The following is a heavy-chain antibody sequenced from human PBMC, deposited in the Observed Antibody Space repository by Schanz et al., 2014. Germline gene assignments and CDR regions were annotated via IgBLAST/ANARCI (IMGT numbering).Heavy chain of an antibody. V-gene: IGHV1-69*09. CDR1: GYTFTTYY. J-gene: IGHJ6*02. Sequence: QVQLLQSGAEVKKPGASMKVSCKASGYTFTTYYMLWVRQAPGQGLEWMGIIPILGIANYAQKFQGRVTITADRSTSTAYMELSSLRSDDAAVYYCARAQGVIRLYYGVDVWGQGTTVTVSS. CDR3: ARAQGVIRLYYGVDV. D-gene: IGHD3-10*01. CDR2: IIPILGIA.